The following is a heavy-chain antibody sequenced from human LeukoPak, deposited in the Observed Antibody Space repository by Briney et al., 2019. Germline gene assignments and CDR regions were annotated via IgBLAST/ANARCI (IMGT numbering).Heavy chain of an antibody. CDR3: ARSSSWYGTNY. V-gene: IGHV4-39*07. CDR1: GDSISSTNYY. Sequence: SETLSLTCTVSGDSISSTNYYWGWIRQPPGKGLEWIGSIYYSGSTFNNPSLKSRVTISVDTSKNQFSLKVSSVTAADTAVYYCARSSSWYGTNYWGQGTLVTVSS. D-gene: IGHD6-13*01. CDR2: IYYSGST. J-gene: IGHJ4*02.